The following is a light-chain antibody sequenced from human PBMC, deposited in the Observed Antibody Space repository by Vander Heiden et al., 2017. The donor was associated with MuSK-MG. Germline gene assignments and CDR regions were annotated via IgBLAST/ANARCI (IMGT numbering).Light chain of an antibody. CDR3: QRYNTYSPKT. CDR1: QSISGW. V-gene: IGKV1-5*03. J-gene: IGKJ1*01. CDR2: KVS. Sequence: DIQMTQSPSTLSASVGDRVTITCRASQSISGWLAWYQQKPGKAPKLLIYKVSTLESGVPSRFSGSGYGTEFTLTISRRQPDDIAPYYCQRYNTYSPKTFGQGTKVEIK.